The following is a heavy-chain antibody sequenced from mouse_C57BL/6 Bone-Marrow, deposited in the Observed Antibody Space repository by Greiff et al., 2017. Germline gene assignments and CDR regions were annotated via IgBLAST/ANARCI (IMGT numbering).Heavy chain of an antibody. CDR1: GYSFTSYY. CDR3: ARRGSNYAFDY. J-gene: IGHJ2*01. CDR2: IYPGSGNT. D-gene: IGHD2-1*01. V-gene: IGHV1-66*01. Sequence: QVQLKQSGPELVKPGASVKISCKASGYSFTSYYIHWVKQRPGQGLEWIGWIYPGSGNTKYNEKFKGKATLTADTSSSTAYMQLSSLTSEDSAVYYCARRGSNYAFDYWGQGTTLTVSS.